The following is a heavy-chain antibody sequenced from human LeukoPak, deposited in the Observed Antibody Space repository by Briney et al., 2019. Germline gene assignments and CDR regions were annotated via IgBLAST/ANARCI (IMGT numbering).Heavy chain of an antibody. V-gene: IGHV3-23*01. Sequence: GGSLRLSCAASGFTFSIYAMSCVRQAPGKGLEWGSAISGRGGSTYYADSVKGRFTISRDNFKNTLYLQMNSLRAEDTAVYYCAKPRIEYSGRYFDYWGQGTLLSVSS. CDR3: AKPRIEYSGRYFDY. CDR1: GFTFSIYA. D-gene: IGHD1-26*01. J-gene: IGHJ4*02. CDR2: ISGRGGST.